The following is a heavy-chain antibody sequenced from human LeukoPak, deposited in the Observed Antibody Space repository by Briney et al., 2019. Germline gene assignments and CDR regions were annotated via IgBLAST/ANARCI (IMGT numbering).Heavy chain of an antibody. J-gene: IGHJ4*02. D-gene: IGHD6-19*01. CDR1: GFSFSSYA. CDR3: AKDGVVSGTMGRLHY. Sequence: GGSLRLSCAASGFSFSSYAMSWVRQAPGKGLEWVSVISGSGDTTYYADAVKGRFTISRDNSKNTLYVQVNSLRVEDTAVYYCAKDGVVSGTMGRLHYWGQGTLVTVSS. CDR2: ISGSGDTT. V-gene: IGHV3-23*01.